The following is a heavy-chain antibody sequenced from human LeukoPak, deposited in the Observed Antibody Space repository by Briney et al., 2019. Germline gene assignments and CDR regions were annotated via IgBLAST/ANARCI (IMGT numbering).Heavy chain of an antibody. CDR2: IYPGDSDT. Sequence: GESLKISCKGSGYSFTSYWIGWVRQMPGKGLEWMGIIYPGDSDTRYSPSFQGQVTISADKSISTAYLQWSSLKASDTAMYYCASRGVGYSYGYGFDYWGQGTLVTVSP. CDR3: ASRGVGYSYGYGFDY. CDR1: GYSFTSYW. D-gene: IGHD5-18*01. J-gene: IGHJ4*02. V-gene: IGHV5-51*01.